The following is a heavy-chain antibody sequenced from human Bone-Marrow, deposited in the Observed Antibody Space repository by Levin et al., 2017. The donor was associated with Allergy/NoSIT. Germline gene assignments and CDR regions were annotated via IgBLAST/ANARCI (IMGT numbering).Heavy chain of an antibody. D-gene: IGHD1-26*01. J-gene: IGHJ3*01. CDR2: ISWNSGSI. CDR3: AKAVSGTYSGAFDF. V-gene: IGHV3-9*01. Sequence: KGLEWVSGISWNSGSIGYADSVKGRFTISRDNAKNSLYLQMNSLRAEDTALYYCAKAVSGTYSGAFDFWGQGTMVTVSS.